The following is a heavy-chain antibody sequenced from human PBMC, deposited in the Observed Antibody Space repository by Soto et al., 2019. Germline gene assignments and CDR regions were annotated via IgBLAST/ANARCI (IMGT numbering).Heavy chain of an antibody. V-gene: IGHV4-4*07. Sequence: TLSLTCNVSDDSLSTYYWSWIRQPAGKGLEWIGRIYASGSTNYNPSLKGRVSMSVDTSKKQFSLRMISVTAADTAMYYCARSAIPRGGWFRPWGQGVLVTVSS. CDR3: ARSAIPRGGWFRP. D-gene: IGHD2-21*01. CDR1: DDSLSTYY. CDR2: IYASGST. J-gene: IGHJ5*02.